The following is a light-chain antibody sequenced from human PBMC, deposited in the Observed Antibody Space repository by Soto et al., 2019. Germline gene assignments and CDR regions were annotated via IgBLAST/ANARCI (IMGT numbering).Light chain of an antibody. Sequence: EIVLTQSPATPSASPWETATLSSRASQSVSSNLAWYQQKPGQPPRLLIYGASTRATGIPARFSGSGSGTDFTFTISSLQPEDIATYYRQQYSHLITFGQGTRLENK. CDR1: QSVSSN. J-gene: IGKJ5*01. CDR3: QQYSHLIT. CDR2: GAS. V-gene: IGKV3-15*01.